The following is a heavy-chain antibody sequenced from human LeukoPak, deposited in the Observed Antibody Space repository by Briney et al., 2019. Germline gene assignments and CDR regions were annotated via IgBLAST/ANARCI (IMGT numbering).Heavy chain of an antibody. J-gene: IGHJ3*02. CDR2: IYTSGST. CDR3: ARDLAGNAFDI. D-gene: IGHD6-25*01. CDR1: GGSISSGSYY. V-gene: IGHV4-61*02. Sequence: SETLSLTCTVSGGSISSGSYYWSWIRQPAGKGLEWIGRIYTSGSTNYNPSLKSRVTISVDTSKNQCSLKLSSVTAADTAVYYCARDLAGNAFDIWGQGTMVTASS.